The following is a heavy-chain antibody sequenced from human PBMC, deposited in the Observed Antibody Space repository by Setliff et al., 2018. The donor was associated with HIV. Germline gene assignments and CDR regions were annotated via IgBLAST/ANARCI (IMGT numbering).Heavy chain of an antibody. J-gene: IGHJ4*02. D-gene: IGHD2-21*01. CDR1: GGAFSGYY. CDR3: VIFYIVTPVDVRDY. V-gene: IGHV4-34*01. Sequence: SETLSLTCAVYGGAFSGYYWTWIRQSPGRGLEWIGEVNHKGVANYSPSLMRRATISADTSKNQFSLKLSSVTAADTAVYYCVIFYIVTPVDVRDYWGQGSLVTVSS. CDR2: VNHKGVA.